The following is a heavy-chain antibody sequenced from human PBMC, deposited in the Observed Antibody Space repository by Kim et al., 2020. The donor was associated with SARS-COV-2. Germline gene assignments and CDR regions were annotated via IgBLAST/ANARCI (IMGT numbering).Heavy chain of an antibody. CDR3: AKGNEDIYGVPLGGDWYFDL. J-gene: IGHJ2*01. CDR1: GFTFRSYA. D-gene: IGHD4-17*01. V-gene: IGHV3-23*03. CDR2: IYSGGSNT. Sequence: GGSLRLSCAASGFTFRSYAMSWVRQAPGKGLEWVSVIYSGGSNTYYADSVRGRFTISRDNSKNTLFLQMNSLRAEDTAVYYCAKGNEDIYGVPLGGDWYFDLWGRGPLVTVSS.